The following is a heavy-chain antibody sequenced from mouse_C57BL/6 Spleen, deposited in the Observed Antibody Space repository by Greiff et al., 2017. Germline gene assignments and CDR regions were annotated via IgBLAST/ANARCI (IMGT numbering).Heavy chain of an antibody. Sequence: ELKLMESGGGLVKPGGSLKLSCAASGFTFSDYGMHWVRQAPEKGLEWVAYISSGSSTIYYADTVKGRFTISRDNAKNTLFLQMTSLRSEDTAMYYCARIGYPGAMDYWGQGTSVTVSS. J-gene: IGHJ4*01. CDR3: ARIGYPGAMDY. V-gene: IGHV5-17*01. CDR1: GFTFSDYG. D-gene: IGHD2-14*01. CDR2: ISSGSSTI.